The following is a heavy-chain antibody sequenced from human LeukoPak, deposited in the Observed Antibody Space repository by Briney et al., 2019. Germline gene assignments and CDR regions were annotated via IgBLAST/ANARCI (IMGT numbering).Heavy chain of an antibody. J-gene: IGHJ6*03. V-gene: IGHV3-30*02. CDR1: GFTFRNYG. D-gene: IGHD2-8*02. CDR3: AKDPGASVSGFYMDV. Sequence: GGSLGLSCAASGFTFRNYGMHWVRQATGKGLEWVSFIWSDGNNRFYADSVKGRFTISRDNSKNMLYLQMDSLRPEDTAVYYCAKDPGASVSGFYMDVWGKGTTVIVSS. CDR2: IWSDGNNR.